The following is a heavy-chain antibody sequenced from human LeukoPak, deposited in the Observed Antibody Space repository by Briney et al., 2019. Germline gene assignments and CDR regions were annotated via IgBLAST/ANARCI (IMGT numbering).Heavy chain of an antibody. D-gene: IGHD1-26*01. CDR2: ISSSSSYI. CDR3: ARGLSQWELLGPLGD. Sequence: GGSLRLSCAASGFTFSSYSMNWVRQAPGKGLEWVSSISSSSSYIYYADSVKGRFTISRDNSKNTLYLQIDSLRAEDTAVYYCARGLSQWELLGPLGDWGQGTLVTVSS. J-gene: IGHJ4*02. V-gene: IGHV3-21*01. CDR1: GFTFSSYS.